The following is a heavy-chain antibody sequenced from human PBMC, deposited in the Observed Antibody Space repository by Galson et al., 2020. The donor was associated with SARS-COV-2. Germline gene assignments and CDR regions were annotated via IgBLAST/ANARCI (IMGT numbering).Heavy chain of an antibody. V-gene: IGHV1-2*02. J-gene: IGHJ3*02. CDR3: ARDGTAMVTNGFDI. Sequence: ASVKVSCKASGYTFTGYYMHWVRQAPGHGLARMGWINPNSGGTNYAQKFQGRVTMTRDTSISIAYMELSRLRSDDTAVYYCARDGTAMVTNGFDIWGQGTMVTVSS. CDR2: INPNSGGT. CDR1: GYTFTGYY. D-gene: IGHD5-18*01.